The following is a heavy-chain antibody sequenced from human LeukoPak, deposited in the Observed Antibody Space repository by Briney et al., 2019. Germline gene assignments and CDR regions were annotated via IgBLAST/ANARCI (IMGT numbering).Heavy chain of an antibody. CDR2: TYYSGST. CDR1: GGSISSGDYY. Sequence: PSQTLSLTCTVSGGSISSGDYYWSWIRQPPGKGLEWIGYTYYSGSTYYNPSLKNRVSISVDPSKNQFSLNLSSVTAADTAVYYCARPYYYDSRIDPWGQGTLVTVSS. V-gene: IGHV4-30-4*01. J-gene: IGHJ5*02. CDR3: ARPYYYDSRIDP. D-gene: IGHD3-22*01.